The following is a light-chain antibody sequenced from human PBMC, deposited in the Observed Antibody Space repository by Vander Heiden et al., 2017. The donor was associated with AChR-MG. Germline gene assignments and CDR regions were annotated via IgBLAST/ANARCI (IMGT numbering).Light chain of an antibody. CDR3: SSYAGSNNVL. V-gene: IGLV2-8*01. CDR1: SSDVGGYNY. Sequence: QSALTQPPSASGSPRQSVTISCTGTSSDVGGYNYVSWYKQHPGKAPKLMSYEVSKRPSGVPDRFSGSKSGNTASLTVSGLQAEDEADYYCSSYAGSNNVLFGGGTKLTVL. J-gene: IGLJ2*01. CDR2: EVS.